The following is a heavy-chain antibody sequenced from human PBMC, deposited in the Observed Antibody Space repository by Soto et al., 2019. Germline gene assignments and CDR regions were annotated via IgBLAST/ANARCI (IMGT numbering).Heavy chain of an antibody. Sequence: QTLSLTCAISGDSVSSNSAAWNWIRQSPSRGLEWLGRTYYRSKWYNDYAVSVKSRITINPDTSKNQFSLQLNSVTPEDTAVYYCARVGFVVVPAFMLFLRPQRFALCAQRTL. D-gene: IGHD2-2*01. V-gene: IGHV6-1*01. CDR2: TYYRSKWYN. CDR1: GDSVSSNSAA. CDR3: ARVGFVVVPAFMLFLRPQRFAL. J-gene: IGHJ5*02.